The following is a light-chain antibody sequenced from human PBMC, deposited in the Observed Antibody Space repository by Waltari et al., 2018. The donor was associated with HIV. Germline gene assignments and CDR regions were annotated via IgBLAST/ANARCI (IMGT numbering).Light chain of an antibody. CDR2: GAT. CDR1: QDISTD. Sequence: DIRMAQSPSSLSASVGDRLLLSCRARQDISTDLNWYQKRPGEAPKLLIYGATRLQGGVPPRFSGSGSGTAFTLAINGLQAEDFATYFCQQSYNAPYTFGQGT. CDR3: QQSYNAPYT. V-gene: IGKV1-39*01. J-gene: IGKJ2*01.